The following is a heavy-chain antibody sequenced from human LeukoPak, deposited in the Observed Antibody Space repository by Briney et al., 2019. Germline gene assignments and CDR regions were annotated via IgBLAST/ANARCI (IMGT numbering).Heavy chain of an antibody. J-gene: IGHJ4*02. D-gene: IGHD4-23*01. V-gene: IGHV3-30*02. CDR3: ARGARKGDDYGGFFDY. Sequence: GGSLRLSCAASGFTFSTFAMIWVRQAPGKGLEWVAFIRYDGSNKYYADSVKGRFTISRDNSKNTLYLQMNSLRAEDTAVYYCARGARKGDDYGGFFDYWGQGTLVTVSS. CDR2: IRYDGSNK. CDR1: GFTFSTFA.